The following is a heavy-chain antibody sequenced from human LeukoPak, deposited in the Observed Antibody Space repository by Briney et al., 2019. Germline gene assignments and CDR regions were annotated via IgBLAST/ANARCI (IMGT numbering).Heavy chain of an antibody. V-gene: IGHV3-74*01. Sequence: GGSLRLSCAASGFTFSKNWIHWVRQAPGKGLVWVSLINPDGTTKNYADPVKGRFTISRDNARNTLYLQMNSLRAEDTAVYYCAVFRYGDSAWGQGALVTVSS. CDR3: AVFRYGDSA. J-gene: IGHJ4*02. CDR2: INPDGTTK. D-gene: IGHD4-17*01. CDR1: GFTFSKNW.